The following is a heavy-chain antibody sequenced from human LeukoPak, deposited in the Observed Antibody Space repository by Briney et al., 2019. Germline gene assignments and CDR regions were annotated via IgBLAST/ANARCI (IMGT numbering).Heavy chain of an antibody. CDR1: GGSISSYY. V-gene: IGHV4-59*01. CDR3: ASLVVANPGAFDI. CDR2: IYYSGST. D-gene: IGHD2-15*01. J-gene: IGHJ3*02. Sequence: SETLSLTCTVSGGSISSYYWSWIRQPPGKGLGWIGYIYYSGSTNYNPSLKSRVTISVDTSKNQFSLKLSSVTAADTAVYYCASLVVANPGAFDIWGQGTMVTVSS.